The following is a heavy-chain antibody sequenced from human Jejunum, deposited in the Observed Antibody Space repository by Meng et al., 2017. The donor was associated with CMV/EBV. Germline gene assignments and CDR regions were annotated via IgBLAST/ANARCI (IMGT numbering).Heavy chain of an antibody. CDR1: FDDYG. CDR2: INKKGGST. J-gene: IGHJ6*02. Sequence: FDDYGMSWVRQVPGKGLEWVSGINKKGGSTGYADSVEGRFTISRDNAKNSLYLQMNSLRAEDTALYYCARHYYASGSYPTSGMDVWGQGTTGTVSS. V-gene: IGHV3-20*03. CDR3: ARHYYASGSYPTSGMDV. D-gene: IGHD3-10*01.